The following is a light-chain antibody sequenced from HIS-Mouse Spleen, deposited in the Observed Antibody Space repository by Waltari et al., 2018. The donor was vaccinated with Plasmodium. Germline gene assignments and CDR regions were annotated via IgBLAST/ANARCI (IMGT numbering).Light chain of an antibody. CDR2: AAS. CDR1: QAIRSY. J-gene: IGKJ4*01. Sequence: AIWMTQSPSLLSAPTGDRVPFPCRMSQAIRSYLAWYQQKPGKAPELLIYAASTLQSGVPSRFSGSGSGTDFTLTISCLQSEDFATYYCQQYYSFPLTFGGGTKVEIK. CDR3: QQYYSFPLT. V-gene: IGKV1D-8*02.